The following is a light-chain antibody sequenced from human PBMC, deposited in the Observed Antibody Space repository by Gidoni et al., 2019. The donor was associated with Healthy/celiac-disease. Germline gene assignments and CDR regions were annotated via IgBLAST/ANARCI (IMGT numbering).Light chain of an antibody. CDR3: QTWDSSTVI. CDR2: QDK. J-gene: IGLJ2*01. Sequence: SYELTQPPSVSVSPGQTASITCSGINLGDRYSTWYQQKPGQSPVLIIYQDKKRPSGIPERFSGSNSGNTATLTISGTQAMDEADYYCQTWDSSTVIFGGGTKLTVL. V-gene: IGLV3-1*01. CDR1: NLGDRY.